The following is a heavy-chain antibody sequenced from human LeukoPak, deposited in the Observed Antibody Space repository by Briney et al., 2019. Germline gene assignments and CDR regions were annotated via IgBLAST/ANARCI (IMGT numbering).Heavy chain of an antibody. CDR1: GFTFSSYS. Sequence: PGGSLRLSCAASGFTFSSYSMNWVRQAPGKGLEWVSSISSSSSYIYYADSVKGRFTIARDNAKNSLYLQMNSLRAEDTAVYYCAREGPYSGSYESAWGQGTLVTVSS. V-gene: IGHV3-21*01. CDR3: AREGPYSGSYESA. D-gene: IGHD1-26*01. J-gene: IGHJ5*02. CDR2: ISSSSSYI.